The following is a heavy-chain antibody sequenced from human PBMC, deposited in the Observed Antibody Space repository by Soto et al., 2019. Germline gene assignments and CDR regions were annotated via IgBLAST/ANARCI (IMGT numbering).Heavy chain of an antibody. Sequence: EVQLLESGGGLVQPGGSLRLSCAASGFIFTNYAMSWVRQAPGKGLEWVSFISGSGVSTYYTDSVKGRFTISRDNPMNTLFLQMNSLRAEDTAVYYCANMRGCSGGSCYWGDFDYWGQGTLVTVSS. CDR3: ANMRGCSGGSCYWGDFDY. J-gene: IGHJ4*02. D-gene: IGHD2-15*01. CDR2: ISGSGVST. CDR1: GFIFTNYA. V-gene: IGHV3-23*01.